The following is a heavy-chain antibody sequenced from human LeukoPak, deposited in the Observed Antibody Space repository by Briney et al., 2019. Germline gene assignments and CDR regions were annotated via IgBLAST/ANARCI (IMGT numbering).Heavy chain of an antibody. V-gene: IGHV4-34*01. CDR2: INHSGST. J-gene: IGHJ5*02. Sequence: SETLSLTCAVYGGSFSGYYWSWVRQPPGKGLEWIGEINHSGSTNYNPSLKSRVTISVDTSKNQFSLKLSSVTAADTAVYYCARVHIAVVSPIGNWFDPWGQGTLVTVSS. CDR3: ARVHIAVVSPIGNWFDP. CDR1: GGSFSGYY. D-gene: IGHD2-21*01.